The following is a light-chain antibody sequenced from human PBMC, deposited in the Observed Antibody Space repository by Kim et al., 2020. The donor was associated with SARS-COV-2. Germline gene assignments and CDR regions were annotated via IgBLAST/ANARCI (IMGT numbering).Light chain of an antibody. V-gene: IGKV1-33*01. CDR2: DAS. CDR3: QQYDNLPIT. J-gene: IGKJ5*01. CDR1: QDIDNY. Sequence: ASVGDRVTITCQASQDIDNYLNWYKQKPGKAPKLLIYDASNLETGVPSRFSGSGSGTDFTFTISSLRPEDIATYYCQQYDNLPITFGQGTRLEIK.